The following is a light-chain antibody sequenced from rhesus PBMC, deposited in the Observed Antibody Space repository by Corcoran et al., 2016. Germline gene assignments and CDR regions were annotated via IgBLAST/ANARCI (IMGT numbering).Light chain of an antibody. J-gene: IGKJ1*01. CDR2: GAS. Sequence: EIVMTQSPATLALSPGERATLSCRASQSVSSYLAWYQQKPGQAPRLLIDGASSRATGIPDRVSGSGSGTEFTHTISSLEPEDVGVYFCLQSSNWWTFGQGTKVEIK. V-gene: IGKV3-24*04. CDR1: QSVSSY. CDR3: LQSSNWWT.